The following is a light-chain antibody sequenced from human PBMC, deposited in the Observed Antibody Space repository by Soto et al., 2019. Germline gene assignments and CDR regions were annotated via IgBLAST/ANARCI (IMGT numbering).Light chain of an antibody. CDR1: QSISSW. CDR2: DAS. CDR3: QQYNSYPL. V-gene: IGKV1-5*01. J-gene: IGKJ3*01. Sequence: DIPMTQSPSTLSASVGDRVTITCRASQSISSWLAWYQQKPGKAPKLLIYDASSLESGVPSRFSGSGSGTEFTLTICSLQPDDFATYYCQQYNSYPLFGPGTKVDIK.